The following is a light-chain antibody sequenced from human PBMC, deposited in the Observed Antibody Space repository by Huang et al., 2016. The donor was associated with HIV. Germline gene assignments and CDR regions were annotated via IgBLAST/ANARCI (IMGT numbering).Light chain of an antibody. CDR3: QQSMGTPRT. CDR1: HNITRY. Sequence: DIQITQSPSSLSTSVGDRVIITCRTSHNITRYLNWYQQKPGKAPKLLISTASNLQRGVPSAFSGSGSGTDFTLIISSLQVEDSASYFCQQSMGTPRTFGQGTKLEI. CDR2: TAS. J-gene: IGKJ2*01. V-gene: IGKV1-39*01.